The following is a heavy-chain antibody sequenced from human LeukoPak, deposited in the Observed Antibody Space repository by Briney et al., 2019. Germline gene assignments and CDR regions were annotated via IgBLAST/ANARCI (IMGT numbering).Heavy chain of an antibody. V-gene: IGHV3-43D*03. CDR1: GFTFDDYA. Sequence: GGSLRLSCAASGFTFDDYAMPWVRQAPGKGLEWVSLISWDGGSTYYADSVKGRFTISRDNSKNSLYLQMNSLRAEDTAVYYCASEPYCTNGVCERSYWGQGTLVTVSS. CDR3: ASEPYCTNGVCERSY. CDR2: ISWDGGST. J-gene: IGHJ4*02. D-gene: IGHD2-8*01.